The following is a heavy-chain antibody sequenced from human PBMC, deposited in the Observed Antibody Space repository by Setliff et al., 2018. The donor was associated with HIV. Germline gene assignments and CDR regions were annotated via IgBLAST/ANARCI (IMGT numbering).Heavy chain of an antibody. CDR3: VRYIGAAAGYIDH. D-gene: IGHD6-25*01. CDR1: GYSFVDFW. CDR2: IYPGDSDS. V-gene: IGHV5-51*01. J-gene: IGHJ4*02. Sequence: PGESLTISCHLSGYSFVDFWIGWVRQMPGKSLEWVGFIYPGDSDSRYSPSFRGQVTISADKSTTAYLDWASLKASDTAMYYCVRYIGAAAGYIDHWGQGTLVTVSS.